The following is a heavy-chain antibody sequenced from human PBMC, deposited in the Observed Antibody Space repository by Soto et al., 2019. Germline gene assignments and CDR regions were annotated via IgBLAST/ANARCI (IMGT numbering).Heavy chain of an antibody. CDR3: AGRGTGIGPHCYGLDV. CDR2: IYYSGST. D-gene: IGHD3-9*01. J-gene: IGHJ6*02. Sequence: SETLSLTCTVSGDSVSSDIYYWDWIRQPPGRGLEWIGTIYYSGSTNYNPSLESRVTISIDTSKNQFSLELTSVTAADMAFYYCAGRGTGIGPHCYGLDVWGQGTAVTVSS. CDR1: GDSVSSDIYY. V-gene: IGHV4-39*01.